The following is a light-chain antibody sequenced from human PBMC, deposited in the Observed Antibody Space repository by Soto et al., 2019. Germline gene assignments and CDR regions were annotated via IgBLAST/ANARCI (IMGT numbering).Light chain of an antibody. Sequence: DIQMTQSPSSLSASVGDRVTITCQASHGISTYLNWYQQKPGKAPKLLIYDASNLETGVPSRFSGSGSGTDFTLTISSLQPEDSAAYYCLQDYNYPFTFGQGTKV. V-gene: IGKV1-33*01. CDR1: HGISTY. J-gene: IGKJ2*01. CDR3: LQDYNYPFT. CDR2: DAS.